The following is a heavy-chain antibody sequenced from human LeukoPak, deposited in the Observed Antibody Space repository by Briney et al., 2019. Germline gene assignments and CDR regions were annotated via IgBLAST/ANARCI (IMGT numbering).Heavy chain of an antibody. CDR3: AREIGRGVISPYFDS. D-gene: IGHD3-10*01. CDR1: GFTFSSYG. CDR2: ISGSGGRA. J-gene: IGHJ4*02. Sequence: GGSLRLSCAASGFTFSSYGMSWVRQAPGKGLEWVSAISGSGGRADYADSVKGRFTISRDNSRSMLYLQMKSLRPEDTAVYYCAREIGRGVISPYFDSWGQGALVTVSS. V-gene: IGHV3-23*01.